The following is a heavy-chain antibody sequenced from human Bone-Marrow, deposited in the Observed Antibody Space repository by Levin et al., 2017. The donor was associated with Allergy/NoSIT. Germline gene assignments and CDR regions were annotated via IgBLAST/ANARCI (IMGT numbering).Heavy chain of an antibody. V-gene: IGHV1-69*13. D-gene: IGHD2-21*02. Sequence: PGASVKVSCKASGGTFSSYAISWVRQAPGQGLEWMGGIIPIFGTANYAQKFQGRVTITADESTSTAYMELSSLRSEDTAVYYCARTYCGGDCYRGRYAFDIWGQGTMVTVSS. CDR3: ARTYCGGDCYRGRYAFDI. CDR1: GGTFSSYA. CDR2: IIPIFGTA. J-gene: IGHJ3*02.